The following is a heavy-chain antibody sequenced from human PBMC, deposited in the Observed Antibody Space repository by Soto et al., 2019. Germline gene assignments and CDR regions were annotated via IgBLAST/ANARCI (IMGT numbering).Heavy chain of an antibody. CDR1: GFTFSSYG. V-gene: IGHV3-74*01. CDR2: ISNDGSST. Sequence: EVQLVESGGGLVQPGGSLRLSCVASGFTFSSYGMHWVRQAPGKGLVWVSSISNDGSSTSYADPVKGRFTISRDNTKNTLYLQRNRLRAEDTAVYYCARLPKKRPQNWGQGTLVSVSP. CDR3: ARLPKKRPQN. J-gene: IGHJ1*01.